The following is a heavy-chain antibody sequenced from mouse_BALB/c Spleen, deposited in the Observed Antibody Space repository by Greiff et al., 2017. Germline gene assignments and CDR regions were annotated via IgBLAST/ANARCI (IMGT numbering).Heavy chain of an antibody. Sequence: EVQGVESGGGLVQPGGSRKLSCAASGFTFSDYGMAWVRQAPGKGPEWVAFISNLAYSIYYADTVTGRFTISRENAKNTLYLEMSSLRSEDTAMYYCAREGYGPFAYWGQGTLVTVSA. V-gene: IGHV5-15*02. CDR2: ISNLAYSI. CDR1: GFTFSDYG. J-gene: IGHJ3*01. D-gene: IGHD1-2*01. CDR3: AREGYGPFAY.